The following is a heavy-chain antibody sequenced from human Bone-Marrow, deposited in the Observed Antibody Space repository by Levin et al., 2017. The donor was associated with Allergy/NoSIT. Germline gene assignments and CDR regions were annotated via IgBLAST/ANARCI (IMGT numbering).Heavy chain of an antibody. J-gene: IGHJ4*02. Sequence: SCAASRFSFSNSWMRWVRQTPGKGLESVATIKTDGSEQYYVDSVKGRFTISRDNAKNSLYLQMNSLRGDDTGLYYCTTAIRRDPPNYCGQGTLVTVSS. D-gene: IGHD2-21*02. CDR2: IKTDGSEQ. CDR3: TTAIRRDPPNY. CDR1: RFSFSNSW. V-gene: IGHV3-7*01.